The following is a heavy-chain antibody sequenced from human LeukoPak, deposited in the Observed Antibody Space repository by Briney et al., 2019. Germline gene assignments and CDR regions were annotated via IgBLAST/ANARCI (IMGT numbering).Heavy chain of an antibody. CDR1: GFTFSSYS. J-gene: IGHJ5*02. D-gene: IGHD1-1*01. CDR3: ARELNGAFDP. V-gene: IGHV3-21*01. Sequence: GGSLRLSCAASGFTFSSYSMNWVRQAPGKGLEWVSSIGSSSTYIYYADSVKGRFTISRDNAKNSLYLQMNSLRASDTAVYYCARELNGAFDPWGQGTLVTVSS. CDR2: IGSSSTYI.